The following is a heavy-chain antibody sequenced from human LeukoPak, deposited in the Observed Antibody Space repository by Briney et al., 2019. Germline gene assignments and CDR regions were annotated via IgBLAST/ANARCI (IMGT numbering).Heavy chain of an antibody. CDR1: GFTFSDYY. V-gene: IGHV3-11*01. J-gene: IGHJ4*02. D-gene: IGHD1-26*01. Sequence: GRSLRLSCAASGFTFSDYYMSWIRQAPGKGLEWVSDISSSGIIISYADSVKGRFTISRDNAKNSLFLQMNSLGAEDTAVYYCARGGNYYAFDYWGQGTLVTVSS. CDR3: ARGGNYYAFDY. CDR2: ISSSGIII.